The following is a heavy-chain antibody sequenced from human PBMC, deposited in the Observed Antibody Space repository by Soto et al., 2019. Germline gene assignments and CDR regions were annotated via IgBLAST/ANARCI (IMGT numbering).Heavy chain of an antibody. J-gene: IGHJ4*02. D-gene: IGHD3-3*01. Sequence: GGSLRLSCAASGFTFSNAWMSWVRQAPGKGLEWVGRIKSKTDGGTTDYAAPVKGRFTISRDDSKNTLYLQMNSLKTEDTAVYYCTTDGSPPTTYYDFWSGYYRHFDYWGQGTLVTVSS. CDR1: GFTFSNAW. V-gene: IGHV3-15*01. CDR3: TTDGSPPTTYYDFWSGYYRHFDY. CDR2: IKSKTDGGTT.